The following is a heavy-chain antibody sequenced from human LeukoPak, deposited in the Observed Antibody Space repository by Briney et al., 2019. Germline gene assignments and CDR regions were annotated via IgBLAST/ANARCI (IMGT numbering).Heavy chain of an antibody. CDR2: ISYDGSNK. CDR3: AKGVASIAARPFSWFDP. CDR1: GFTFSSYG. Sequence: PGRSLRLSCVASGFTFSSYGMHWVRQAPGEGLEWVAVISYDGSNKYYADSVKGRFTISRDNSKNTLYLQMNSLRAEDTAVYYCAKGVASIAARPFSWFDPWGQGTLVTVSS. J-gene: IGHJ5*02. V-gene: IGHV3-30*18. D-gene: IGHD6-6*01.